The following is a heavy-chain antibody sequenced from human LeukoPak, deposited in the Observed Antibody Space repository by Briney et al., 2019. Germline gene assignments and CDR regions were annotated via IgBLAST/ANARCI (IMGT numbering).Heavy chain of an antibody. J-gene: IGHJ3*02. Sequence: SETLSLTCTVSGGSISSYYWSWIRQPPGKGLEWIGYIYYSGSTNYNPSLKSRVTISVDTSKNQFSLKLSSVTAADTAVYYCARAISSGWFPRAFDIWGQGTMVTVSS. CDR1: GGSISSYY. CDR2: IYYSGST. D-gene: IGHD6-19*01. V-gene: IGHV4-59*01. CDR3: ARAISSGWFPRAFDI.